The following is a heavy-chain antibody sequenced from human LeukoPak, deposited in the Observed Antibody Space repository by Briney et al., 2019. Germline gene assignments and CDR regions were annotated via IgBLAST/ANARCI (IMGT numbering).Heavy chain of an antibody. D-gene: IGHD3-22*01. J-gene: IGHJ4*02. CDR3: ASRGVVVITTFDY. Sequence: SETLSLTCAVYGGSFSGYYWSWIRQPPGKGLEWIGEINNSGSTNYNPSLRSRVTISVDTSKNQFSLKLSSVTAADTAVYYCASRGVVVITTFDYWGQGTLVTVSS. V-gene: IGHV4-34*01. CDR2: INNSGST. CDR1: GGSFSGYY.